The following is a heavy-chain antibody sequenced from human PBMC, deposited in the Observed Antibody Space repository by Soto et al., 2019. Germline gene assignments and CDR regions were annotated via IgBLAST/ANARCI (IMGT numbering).Heavy chain of an antibody. D-gene: IGHD3-22*01. J-gene: IGHJ4*02. CDR3: AREYDSSGYYHDY. Sequence: QVQLQQWGAGLLKPSETLSLTCAVYGGSFSGYYWSWIRQPPGKGLEWIGEINHSGSTNYNPSLKSRVTISVDTSKTQFSLKLSSVTAADTAVYYCAREYDSSGYYHDYWGQGTLVTVSS. CDR2: INHSGST. V-gene: IGHV4-34*01. CDR1: GGSFSGYY.